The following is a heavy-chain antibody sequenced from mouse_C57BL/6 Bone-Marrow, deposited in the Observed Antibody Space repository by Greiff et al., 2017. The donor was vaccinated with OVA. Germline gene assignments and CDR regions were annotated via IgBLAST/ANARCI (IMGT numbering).Heavy chain of an antibody. CDR1: GYTFTDYN. CDR2: INPNNGGT. Sequence: VQLQQSGPELVKPGASVKMSCKASGYTFTDYNMHWVKQSHGKSLEWIGYINPNNGGTSYNQKFKGKATLTVNKSSSTAYMELRSLTSEDSAVYYCARLGYYYGSRRWYFDVWGTGTTVTVSS. D-gene: IGHD1-1*01. CDR3: ARLGYYYGSRRWYFDV. J-gene: IGHJ1*03. V-gene: IGHV1-22*01.